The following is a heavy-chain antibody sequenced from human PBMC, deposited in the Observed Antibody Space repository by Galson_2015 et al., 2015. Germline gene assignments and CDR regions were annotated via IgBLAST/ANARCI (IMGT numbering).Heavy chain of an antibody. CDR2: IWYDGSNK. D-gene: IGHD3-3*01. V-gene: IGHV3-33*01. CDR1: GFTFSSYG. J-gene: IGHJ5*02. CDR3: AREGGRFLEWLSSHRITNWFDP. Sequence: SLRLSCAASGFTFSSYGMHWVRQAPGKGLEWVAVIWYDGSNKYYADSVKGRFTISRDNSKNTLYLQMNSLRAEDTAVYYCAREGGRFLEWLSSHRITNWFDPWGQGTLVTVSS.